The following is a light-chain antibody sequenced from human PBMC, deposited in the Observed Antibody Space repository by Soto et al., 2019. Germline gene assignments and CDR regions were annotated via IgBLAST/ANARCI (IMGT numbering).Light chain of an antibody. CDR1: QSVSSY. CDR2: AAS. Sequence: EISLTQSPATLSLSPGERATLSCRASQSVSSYLAWYQQKPVQAPRLLISAASSRATGIPDRFSGSGSGTDFTLTISSLEPEDFAVYYCQQYNSSPITFGQGTRLEIK. CDR3: QQYNSSPIT. V-gene: IGKV3-20*01. J-gene: IGKJ5*01.